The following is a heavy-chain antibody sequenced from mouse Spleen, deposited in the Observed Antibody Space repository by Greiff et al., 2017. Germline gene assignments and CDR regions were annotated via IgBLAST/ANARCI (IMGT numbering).Heavy chain of an antibody. V-gene: IGHV5-17*01. CDR2: ISSGSSTI. CDR1: GFTFSDYG. J-gene: IGHJ2*01. Sequence: EVKLVESGGGLVKPGGSLKLSCAASGFTFSDYGMHWVRQAPEKGLEWVAYISSGSSTIYYADTVKGRFTISRDNAKNTLFLQMTSLRSEDTAMYYCAREGAYYNYFDYWGQGTTLTVSS. CDR3: AREGAYYNYFDY. D-gene: IGHD2-12*01.